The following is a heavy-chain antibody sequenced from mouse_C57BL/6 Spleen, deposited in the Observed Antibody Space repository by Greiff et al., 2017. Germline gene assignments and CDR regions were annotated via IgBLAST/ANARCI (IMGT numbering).Heavy chain of an antibody. V-gene: IGHV5-9-1*02. CDR1: GFTFSSYA. D-gene: IGHD1-1*01. CDR2: ISSGGDYI. J-gene: IGHJ4*01. CDR3: TRGGNSLYYAMDY. Sequence: EVMLVESGEGLVKPGGSLKLSCAASGFTFSSYAMSWVRQTPEKRLEWVAYISSGGDYIYYADTVKGRFTSSRDNARNTLYLQMSSLKSEDTAMYYCTRGGNSLYYAMDYWGQGTSVTVSS.